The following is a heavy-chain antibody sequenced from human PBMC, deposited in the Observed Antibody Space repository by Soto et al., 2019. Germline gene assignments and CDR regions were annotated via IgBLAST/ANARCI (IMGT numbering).Heavy chain of an antibody. J-gene: IGHJ6*02. Sequence: GGSLRLSCAASGFTFSSYSMNWVRQAPGKGLEWVSYISSSSSTIYYADSVKGRFTISRDNAKNSLYLQMNSLRDEDTAVYYCARRERYYDSSGYYSYYYGMDVWGQGTTVTGSS. D-gene: IGHD3-22*01. CDR2: ISSSSSTI. V-gene: IGHV3-48*02. CDR1: GFTFSSYS. CDR3: ARRERYYDSSGYYSYYYGMDV.